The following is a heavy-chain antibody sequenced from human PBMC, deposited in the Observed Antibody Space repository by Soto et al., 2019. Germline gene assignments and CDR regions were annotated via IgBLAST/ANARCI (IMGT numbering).Heavy chain of an antibody. Sequence: SETLSLTCAVYGGSFSSYYWSWIRQPPGKGLEWIGYIYYSGSTNYNPSLKSRVTISVDTSKNQFSLKLSSVTAADTAVYYCAREKGDDHSYNWFDPWGQGTMVTVSS. CDR3: AREKGDDHSYNWFDP. J-gene: IGHJ5*02. CDR1: GGSFSSYY. CDR2: IYYSGST. V-gene: IGHV4-59*12. D-gene: IGHD5-18*01.